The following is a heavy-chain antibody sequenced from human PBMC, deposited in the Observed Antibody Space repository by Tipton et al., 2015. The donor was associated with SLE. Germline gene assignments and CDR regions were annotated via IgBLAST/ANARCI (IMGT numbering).Heavy chain of an antibody. J-gene: IGHJ2*01. CDR2: IKQDGSEK. CDR3: ARDQRLLAWYFDL. V-gene: IGHV3-7*01. CDR1: GLTFSSYW. D-gene: IGHD5-12*01. Sequence: GSLRLSCAASGLTFSSYWMSWVRQAPGKGLEWVANIKQDGSEKYYVDSVKGRFTISRDNAKNSLYLQMNSLRAEDTAVYYCARDQRLLAWYFDLWGRGTLVTVSS.